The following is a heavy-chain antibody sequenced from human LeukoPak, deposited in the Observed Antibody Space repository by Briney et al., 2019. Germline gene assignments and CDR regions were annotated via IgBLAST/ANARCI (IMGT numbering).Heavy chain of an antibody. J-gene: IGHJ3*02. CDR2: FSNDGNTK. V-gene: IGHV3-30*15. Sequence: GRSLRLSCAASGASGFTFNNYAMHWVRQAPGKGLEWVGFFSNDGNTKYFADSVKGRFTMSIDNSKNTLYLQMSSLGVDDTAVYYCARDVHYTSSKPGWPFDIWGQGTVVSVSS. CDR1: GFTFNNYA. D-gene: IGHD2-15*01. CDR3: ARDVHYTSSKPGWPFDI.